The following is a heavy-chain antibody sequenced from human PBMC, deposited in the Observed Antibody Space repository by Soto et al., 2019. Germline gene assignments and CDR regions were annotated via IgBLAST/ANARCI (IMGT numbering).Heavy chain of an antibody. Sequence: GESLKISCKGSGYSFTSYWIGWVRQMPGKGLEWMGIIYPSDSYTNYSPSFQGHVTISAEKYISSAYLQWSSLKASDTAIYCCARELARPTAMLSPNWFDLWGEGTLVTVSS. CDR3: ARELARPTAMLSPNWFDL. CDR1: GYSFTSYW. V-gene: IGHV5-10-1*01. CDR2: IYPSDSYT. J-gene: IGHJ5*02. D-gene: IGHD2-2*01.